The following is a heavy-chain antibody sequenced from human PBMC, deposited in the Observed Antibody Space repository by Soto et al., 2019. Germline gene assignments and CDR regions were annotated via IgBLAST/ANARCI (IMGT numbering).Heavy chain of an antibody. J-gene: IGHJ6*02. CDR2: IIPIFGTA. CDR3: ARDNVDTAMVTFYYGMDV. V-gene: IGHV1-69*13. D-gene: IGHD5-18*01. CDR1: GGTFSSYA. Sequence: SVKVSCKASGGTFSSYAISWVPEATGQGLQWMGGIIPIFGTANYAQKSQGRVTITADESTSTAYMELSSLRSEDTAVYYCARDNVDTAMVTFYYGMDVWGQGTTVTVSS.